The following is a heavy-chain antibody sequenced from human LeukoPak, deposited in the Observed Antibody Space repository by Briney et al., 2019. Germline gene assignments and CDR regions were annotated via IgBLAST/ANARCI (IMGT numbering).Heavy chain of an antibody. J-gene: IGHJ4*02. CDR3: AREYYYDSSGYYGY. Sequence: ASVKVSCKASGGTFSSYAISWARQAPGQGLEWMGRIIPILGIANYAQKFQGRVTITADKSTSTAYMELSNLRSEDTAVYYCAREYYYDSSGYYGYWGQGTLVTVSS. CDR2: IIPILGIA. CDR1: GGTFSSYA. D-gene: IGHD3-22*01. V-gene: IGHV1-69*04.